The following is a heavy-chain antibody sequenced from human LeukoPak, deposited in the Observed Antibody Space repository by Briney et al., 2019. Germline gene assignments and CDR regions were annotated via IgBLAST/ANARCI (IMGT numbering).Heavy chain of an antibody. J-gene: IGHJ4*02. CDR1: GYTFTSYG. Sequence: GASVKVSCRAPGYTFTSYGISGVRKAPGQGLEWMGWISANDGNTDYPQKLQGRVTMTTDTSTSTAYMELRSLRSDDTAVYYCARESHVTRVDYWGQGTLVTVSS. D-gene: IGHD3-10*01. CDR3: ARESHVTRVDY. CDR2: ISANDGNT. V-gene: IGHV1-18*01.